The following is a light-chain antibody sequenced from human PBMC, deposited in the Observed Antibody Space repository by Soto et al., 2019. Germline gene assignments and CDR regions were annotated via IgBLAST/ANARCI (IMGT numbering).Light chain of an antibody. V-gene: IGKV1-6*01. CDR1: QGIRNE. Sequence: AIQMTQSPSSLSASVGDRVTITCRASQGIRNELGWYQQKPGKAPKFLIYAASTLQAGVPSRFSGSGFGTDFTLTISSLQPEDFATYYCLQDYNCPRTFGQGTRVEVK. CDR2: AAS. J-gene: IGKJ2*01. CDR3: LQDYNCPRT.